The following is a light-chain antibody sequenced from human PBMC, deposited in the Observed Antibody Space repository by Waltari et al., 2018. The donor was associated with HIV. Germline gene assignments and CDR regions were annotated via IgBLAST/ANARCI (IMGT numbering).Light chain of an antibody. CDR2: VTSDGSH. CDR3: QTWGTGIRV. CDR1: SGHRSYA. Sequence: QLVLTQSPSASASLGASVKLTCTLSSGHRSYAIAWHQQQPEKGPHYLMKVTSDGSHRKGDGIPDRFSGSSSGAERYLTISSLQSEDEAAYYCQTWGTGIRVFGGGTKLTVI. J-gene: IGLJ3*02. V-gene: IGLV4-69*01.